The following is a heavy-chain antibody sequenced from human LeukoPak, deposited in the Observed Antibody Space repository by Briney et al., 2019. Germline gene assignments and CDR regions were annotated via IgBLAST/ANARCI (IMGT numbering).Heavy chain of an antibody. CDR3: ARDRASGYYYELDY. Sequence: SVKVSCKASGGTFSSYAISWVRQAPGQGLEWMGGIIPIFGTANYAQRFQGRVTITADESTSTAYMELSSLRSEDTAVYYCARDRASGYYYELDYWGQGTLVTVSS. D-gene: IGHD3-22*01. CDR1: GGTFSSYA. CDR2: IIPIFGTA. V-gene: IGHV1-69*13. J-gene: IGHJ4*02.